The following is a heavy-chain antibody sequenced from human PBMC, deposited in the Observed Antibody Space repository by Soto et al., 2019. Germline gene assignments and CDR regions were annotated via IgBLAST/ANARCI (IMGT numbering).Heavy chain of an antibody. CDR1: GFTFSSYA. D-gene: IGHD2-21*02. Sequence: GGSLRLSCAASGFTFSSYAMSWVRQAPGKGLEWVSAISGSGGSTYYADSVKGRFTISRDNSKNTLYLQMNSLRAEDTAVYYCAKAGPVGMHIVVVTAADWYFDLWGRGTLVTVSS. CDR3: AKAGPVGMHIVVVTAADWYFDL. CDR2: ISGSGGST. V-gene: IGHV3-23*01. J-gene: IGHJ2*01.